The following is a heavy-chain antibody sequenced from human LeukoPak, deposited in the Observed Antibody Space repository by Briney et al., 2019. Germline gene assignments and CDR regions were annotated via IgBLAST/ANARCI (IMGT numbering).Heavy chain of an antibody. V-gene: IGHV4-59*01. CDR1: GGFISNYY. Sequence: SETLSLTCTVSGGFISNYYWSWIRQPPGKGLEWIGYIYYSGSTNYNPSLKSRVTISVDTSKNQFSLKLSPVTAADTAVYYCARVGGTNYYYYGMDVWGQGTTVTVSS. CDR3: ARVGGTNYYYYGMDV. CDR2: IYYSGST. D-gene: IGHD1-26*01. J-gene: IGHJ6*02.